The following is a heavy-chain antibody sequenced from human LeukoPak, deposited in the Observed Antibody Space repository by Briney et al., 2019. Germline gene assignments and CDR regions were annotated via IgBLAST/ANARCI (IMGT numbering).Heavy chain of an antibody. J-gene: IGHJ4*02. CDR2: IYYSGNT. CDR3: ARTYCSGGSCHFDY. Sequence: KASETLSLTCTVSGGSISSSYWSWIRQPPGKGLEWIGYIYYSGNTNYNPSLKSRVTISVDTSKNQFSLKVSSVTAADTAVYYCARTYCSGGSCHFDYWGQGTLVTVSS. CDR1: GGSISSSY. V-gene: IGHV4-59*08. D-gene: IGHD2-15*01.